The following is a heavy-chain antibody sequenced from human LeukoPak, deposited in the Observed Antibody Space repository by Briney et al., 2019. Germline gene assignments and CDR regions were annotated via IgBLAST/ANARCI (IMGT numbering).Heavy chain of an antibody. CDR1: GGSISSSNW. J-gene: IGHJ6*02. V-gene: IGHV4-4*02. Sequence: PSGTLSLTCAVSGGSISSSNWWSWVRQPPGKGLEWIGEIYHSGSTNYNPSLKSRVTISVDTSKNQFSLKLSSVTAADTAVYYCARGRKSGLLWFGELFPTPDYGMDVWGQGTTVTVSS. CDR3: ARGRKSGLLWFGELFPTPDYGMDV. CDR2: IYHSGST. D-gene: IGHD3-10*01.